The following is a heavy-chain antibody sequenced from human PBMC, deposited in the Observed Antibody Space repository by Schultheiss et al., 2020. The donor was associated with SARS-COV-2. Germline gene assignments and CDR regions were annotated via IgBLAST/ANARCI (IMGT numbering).Heavy chain of an antibody. Sequence: GSLRLSCTVSGGSISSSSYYWGWIRQPPGKGLEWIGNIYYSGSTYYNPSLKSRVTISVDTSKNQFSLKLSSVTAADTAVYYCARHGLGYPYYFDYWGQGTLVTVSS. CDR1: GGSISSSSYY. J-gene: IGHJ4*02. CDR3: ARHGLGYPYYFDY. CDR2: IYYSGST. D-gene: IGHD3/OR15-3a*01. V-gene: IGHV4-39*01.